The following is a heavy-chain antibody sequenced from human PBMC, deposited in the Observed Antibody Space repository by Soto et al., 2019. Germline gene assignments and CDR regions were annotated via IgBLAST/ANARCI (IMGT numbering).Heavy chain of an antibody. Sequence: LQLQESGPGLVKPSETLTLTCNVSGDSISNTAYYWGWIRQTPGKGQEWIGSIFYTGSAYYNSSLKSRVTISVDTSKNQFSLKLLSVAAADTAIYYCARLKSTYSGSYYGGGFFDFWGQGSLVTVSS. CDR2: IFYTGSA. V-gene: IGHV4-39*01. CDR1: GDSISNTAYY. CDR3: ARLKSTYSGSYYGGGFFDF. J-gene: IGHJ4*02. D-gene: IGHD6-13*01.